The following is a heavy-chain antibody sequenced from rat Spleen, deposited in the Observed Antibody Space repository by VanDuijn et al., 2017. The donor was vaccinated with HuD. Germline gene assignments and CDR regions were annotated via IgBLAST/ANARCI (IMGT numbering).Heavy chain of an antibody. Sequence: QVQLKESGPGLVQPSQTLSLTCTVSGFSLISYSVNWVRQPPGKGLEWMGGIWGDESTDYNSALKSRLSISRDASKSQVLLKMSGLQTDDTSIYFCARADVAGLSTDGIWGQGIMVTVSS. V-gene: IGHV2-15*01. CDR2: IWGDEST. CDR3: ARADVAGLSTDGI. J-gene: IGHJ2*01. CDR1: GFSLISYS. D-gene: IGHD1-2*01.